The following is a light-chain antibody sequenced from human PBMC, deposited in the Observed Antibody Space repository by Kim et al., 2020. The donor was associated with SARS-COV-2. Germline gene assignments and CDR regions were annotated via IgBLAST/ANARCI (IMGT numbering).Light chain of an antibody. CDR2: AAS. Sequence: DIQMTQSPSSLSASVGDRVTITCRASQSISSYLNWYQQKPGKAPKLLIYAASSLQSGVPSRFSGSGSGTDFTLTISSLQPEDVATYYWQQSYSTLTFGGGTKVDIK. CDR3: QQSYSTLT. CDR1: QSISSY. V-gene: IGKV1-39*01. J-gene: IGKJ4*01.